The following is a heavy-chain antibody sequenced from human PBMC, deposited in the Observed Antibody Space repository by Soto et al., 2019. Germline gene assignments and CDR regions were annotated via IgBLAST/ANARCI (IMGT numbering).Heavy chain of an antibody. J-gene: IGHJ4*02. V-gene: IGHV1-8*01. Sequence: ASVKVSCKASGYTFTSYDINWVRQATGQGLEWMGWMNPNSGNTAYAQKFQGRVTMTRNTSASTAYMELSSLRSEDTAVYYCARPSELYYFDYWGQGTLVTVSS. D-gene: IGHD1-26*01. CDR1: GYTFTSYD. CDR2: MNPNSGNT. CDR3: ARPSELYYFDY.